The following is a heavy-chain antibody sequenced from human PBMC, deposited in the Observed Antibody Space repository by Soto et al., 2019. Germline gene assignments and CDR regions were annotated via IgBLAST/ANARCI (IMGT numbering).Heavy chain of an antibody. V-gene: IGHV3-23*01. Sequence: PGGPLRLSCAASEFTFSSYAMSWVRQAPGKGLEWVSTISGSGGRTYYADSAKGRFTISRDNSRNTLHLQMNSLRVEDAAVYYCAKTLLSTSWYGLHDYVSQGTLVTVSS. D-gene: IGHD6-13*01. CDR1: EFTFSSYA. CDR3: AKTLLSTSWYGLHDY. CDR2: ISGSGGRT. J-gene: IGHJ4*02.